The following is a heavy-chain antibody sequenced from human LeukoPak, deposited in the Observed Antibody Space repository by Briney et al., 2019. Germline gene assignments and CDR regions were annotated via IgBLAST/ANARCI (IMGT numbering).Heavy chain of an antibody. CDR3: ARWIDDSGLYN. V-gene: IGHV3-48*04. CDR1: GFTFSSYS. D-gene: IGHD3-16*01. CDR2: ISSISDTI. Sequence: PGGSLRLSCAASGFTFSSYSMNWVRQAPGKGLEWVSYISSISDTIYYADSVKGRFTISRDNARNSLYLHMNSLRADDTAVYYCARWIDDSGLYNWGQGTLVIVSS. J-gene: IGHJ4*02.